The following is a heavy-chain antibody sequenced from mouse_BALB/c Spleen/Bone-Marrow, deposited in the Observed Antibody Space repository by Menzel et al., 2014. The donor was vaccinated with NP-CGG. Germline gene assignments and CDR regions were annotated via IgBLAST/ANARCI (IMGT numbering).Heavy chain of an antibody. J-gene: IGHJ3*01. CDR3: ARNMGSYYGYLAY. Sequence: QVQLKQSGPGLVQPSQSLSITCTVSGFSLTSYGVHWVRQSPGKGLEWLGVIWSGGSTDYNAAFISRLSISKDNSKSQVFFKMDSLQADDTAIYYCARNMGSYYGYLAYWGQGTLVTVSA. V-gene: IGHV2-4-1*01. CDR1: GFSLTSYG. D-gene: IGHD1-2*01. CDR2: IWSGGST.